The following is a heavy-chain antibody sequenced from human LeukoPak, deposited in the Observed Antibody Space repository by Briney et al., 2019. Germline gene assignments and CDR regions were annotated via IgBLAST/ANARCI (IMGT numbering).Heavy chain of an antibody. CDR3: TRSGYRHPYHFDS. D-gene: IGHD3-22*01. J-gene: IGHJ4*02. V-gene: IGHV3-53*01. Sequence: GGSLRLSCAASGFTFSSYSMNWVRQAPGKGLEWVSVLYTGGGTDHADSVKGRFTISRDNSKNTLSLQMNSLRAEDTAIYYCTRSGYRHPYHFDSWGQGTLVTVSS. CDR2: LYTGGGT. CDR1: GFTFSSYS.